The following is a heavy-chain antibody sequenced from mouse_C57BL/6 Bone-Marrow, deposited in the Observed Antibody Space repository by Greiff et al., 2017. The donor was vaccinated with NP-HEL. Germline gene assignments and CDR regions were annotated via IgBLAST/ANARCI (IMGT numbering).Heavy chain of an antibody. Sequence: EVQGVESGGGLVQPGGSLKLSCAASGFTFSDYGMAWVRQAPRKGPEWVAFISNLAYSIYYADTVTGRFTISRENAKNTLYLEMSSLRSEDTAMYYCAREKLDYDWYFDVWGTGTTVTVSS. D-gene: IGHD2-4*01. V-gene: IGHV5-15*01. CDR1: GFTFSDYG. CDR2: ISNLAYSI. CDR3: AREKLDYDWYFDV. J-gene: IGHJ1*03.